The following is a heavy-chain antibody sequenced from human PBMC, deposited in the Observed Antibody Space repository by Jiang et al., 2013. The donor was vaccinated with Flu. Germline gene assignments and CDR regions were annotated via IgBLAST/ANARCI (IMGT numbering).Heavy chain of an antibody. Sequence: LLKPSETLSLTCTVSGGSISSSNWWNWVRQPPGKGLEWIGEMYHSGSTNYNPSLKSRVTMSLDKSKNQFSLKLSSVTAADTAMYFCARAPGGARDGFDLWGQGTMVTVSS. J-gene: IGHJ3*01. CDR1: GGSISSSNW. D-gene: IGHD3-16*01. CDR2: MYHSGST. CDR3: ARAPGGARDGFDL. V-gene: IGHV4-4*02.